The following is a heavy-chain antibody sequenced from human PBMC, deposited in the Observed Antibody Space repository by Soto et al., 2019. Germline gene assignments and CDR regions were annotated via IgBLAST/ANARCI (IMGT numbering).Heavy chain of an antibody. Sequence: SETLSLTCTVSSGSISSYNWNWVRQPPGKGLEWIGFINYSGSTHYNPSLKSRVTISLDTSKNQFSLKLNSVTAADTAVCYCAREIYYALDYWGPGTLVTVAS. CDR2: INYSGST. CDR1: SGSISSYN. CDR3: AREIYYALDY. V-gene: IGHV4-59*01. J-gene: IGHJ4*02. D-gene: IGHD3-10*01.